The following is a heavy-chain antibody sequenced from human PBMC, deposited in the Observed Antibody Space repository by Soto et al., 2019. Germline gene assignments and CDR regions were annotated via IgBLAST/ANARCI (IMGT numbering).Heavy chain of an antibody. J-gene: IGHJ4*02. V-gene: IGHV3-21*01. D-gene: IGHD4-17*01. CDR2: ISSSSSSI. CDR3: VRGSMTTLGY. Sequence: PGGSLRLSCAASGFTFSSYSMNWVRQAPGKGLEWVSSISSSSSSIYYADSVKGRFTISRDNAKNSLYLQMNSLRAEDTAVYYCVRGSMTTLGYWGQGTLVTVSS. CDR1: GFTFSSYS.